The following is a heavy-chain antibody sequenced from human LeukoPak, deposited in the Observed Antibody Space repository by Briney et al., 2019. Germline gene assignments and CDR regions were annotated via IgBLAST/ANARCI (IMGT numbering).Heavy chain of an antibody. J-gene: IGHJ4*02. CDR1: GYTFTSYW. CDR2: IDPRDSST. CDR3: VRHYASGQDY. V-gene: IGHV5-10-1*01. Sequence: GESRKISCKASGYTFTSYWMSWVRHTPGKGLEWMARIDPRDSSTRYGRSFQGHVTISSDKSINTAYLHWSSLKASATATYYCVRHYASGQDYWGQGTLVTVSS. D-gene: IGHD3-10*01.